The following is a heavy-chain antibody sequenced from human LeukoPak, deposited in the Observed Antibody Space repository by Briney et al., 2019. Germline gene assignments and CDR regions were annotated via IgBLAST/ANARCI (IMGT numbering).Heavy chain of an antibody. Sequence: GGSLRLSCAASGFTFSSYWMSWVRQAPGKGLEWVANIKQDGSEKYYVDSVKGRFTISRDTAKNSLCLQMSSLRPEDTAVYYCARDSGYSNSWYDFDYWGQGILVTVSS. CDR2: IKQDGSEK. J-gene: IGHJ4*02. V-gene: IGHV3-7*03. D-gene: IGHD6-13*01. CDR3: ARDSGYSNSWYDFDY. CDR1: GFTFSSYW.